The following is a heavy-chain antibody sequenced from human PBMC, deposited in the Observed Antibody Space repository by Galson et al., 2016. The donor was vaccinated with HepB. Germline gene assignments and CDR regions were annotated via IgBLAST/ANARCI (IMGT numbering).Heavy chain of an antibody. Sequence: TLSLTCTVSGGSISSVDHYWNWIRHLPGKGLEWIGYIYDSGSTYYNPSLKSRVTISADTSKNQFSLKMTSVTVADTAVYYCARASDRTPEGHKTFGATWFDPWGQGTLVTVSS. CDR3: ARASDRTPEGHKTFGATWFDP. CDR2: IYDSGST. J-gene: IGHJ5*02. CDR1: GGSISSVDHY. D-gene: IGHD1-14*01. V-gene: IGHV4-31*03.